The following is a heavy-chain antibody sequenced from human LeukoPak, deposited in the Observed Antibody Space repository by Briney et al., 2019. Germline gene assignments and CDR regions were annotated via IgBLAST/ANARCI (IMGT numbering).Heavy chain of an antibody. J-gene: IGHJ4*02. CDR2: IASKTDGGAT. CDR1: GLTVTNAW. D-gene: IGHD3-10*01. Sequence: GGSLRLSCSASGLTVTNAWMNWVRQAPGEGLDWVGRIASKTDGGATDYAAPVKGRFTISRDDSKNTLNLQMNSLKTEDTAVYCCTTGIRGDWGQGTLVTVSS. V-gene: IGHV3-15*07. CDR3: TTGIRGD.